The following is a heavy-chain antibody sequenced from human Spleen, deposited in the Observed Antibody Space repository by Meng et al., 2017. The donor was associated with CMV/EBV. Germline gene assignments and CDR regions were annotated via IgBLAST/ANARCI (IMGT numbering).Heavy chain of an antibody. CDR1: GYTLTELS. CDR3: ATFDSSGQPSDY. J-gene: IGHJ4*02. V-gene: IGHV1-24*01. Sequence: ASVKVSCKVSGYTLTELSMHWVRQAPGKGLEWMGGFEPEDGETIYAQKFQGRVTMTEDTSTDTAYMELSSLRSEDTAVYYCATFDSSGQPSDYWGQGTLVTVSS. CDR2: FEPEDGET. D-gene: IGHD3-22*01.